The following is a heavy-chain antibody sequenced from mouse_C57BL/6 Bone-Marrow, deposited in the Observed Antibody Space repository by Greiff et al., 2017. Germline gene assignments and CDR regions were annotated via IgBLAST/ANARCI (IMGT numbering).Heavy chain of an antibody. Sequence: VQLEESGAELVRPGTSVKMSCKVSGYTFTNYWIGWAKQRPGHGLEWIGDIYPGGGYTNYNEKFKGKATLTADTSSSTAYMQFSSLTSEDSAIYCCAREGYGGYAWDFWGRGTAVTVTA. J-gene: IGHJ4*01. V-gene: IGHV1-63*01. CDR2: IYPGGGYT. CDR3: AREGYGGYAWDF. D-gene: IGHD1-2*01. CDR1: GYTFTNYW.